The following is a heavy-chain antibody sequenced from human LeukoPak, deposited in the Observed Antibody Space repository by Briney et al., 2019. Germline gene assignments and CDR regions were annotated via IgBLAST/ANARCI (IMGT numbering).Heavy chain of an antibody. J-gene: IGHJ4*02. V-gene: IGHV3-23*01. CDR3: AKVIVTTSNFYYLDY. Sequence: GGSLRLSCAASGFTFSNYAMTWVRQAPGKGLEWVSAIIDTGGDTYYADSVKGRFTVSRDNSKYTLYLHMNSLRAEDMAVYYCAKVIVTTSNFYYLDYWGQGALVTVSS. D-gene: IGHD5-12*01. CDR2: IIDTGGDT. CDR1: GFTFSNYA.